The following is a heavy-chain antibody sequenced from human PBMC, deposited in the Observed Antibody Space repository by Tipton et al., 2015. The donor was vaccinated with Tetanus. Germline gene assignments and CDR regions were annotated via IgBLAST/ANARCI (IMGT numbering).Heavy chain of an antibody. J-gene: IGHJ4*02. Sequence: LRLSCTISGDSMSGEFDYWSWIRHLPGKGLEWIGYIHYRGTTLFNPSLKRRLTMSVDTSQNQFSLNLTSVTAADTAVYYCASRDREQGKFDYWGQGTLVTVSS. V-gene: IGHV4-31*02. CDR3: ASRDREQGKFDY. D-gene: IGHD7-27*01. CDR2: IHYRGTT. CDR1: GDSMSGEFDY.